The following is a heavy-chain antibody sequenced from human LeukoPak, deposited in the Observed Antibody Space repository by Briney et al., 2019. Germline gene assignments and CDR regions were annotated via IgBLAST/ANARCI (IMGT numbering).Heavy chain of an antibody. J-gene: IGHJ6*03. D-gene: IGHD6-13*01. Sequence: SETLSLTCTVPGGSISSSSYYWGWIRQPPGKGLEWIGSIYYSGSTYYNPSLKSRVTISVDTSKNQFSLKLSSVTAADTAVYYCAGIAAAGWFYYYYYMDVWGKGTTVTVSS. CDR1: GGSISSSSYY. CDR3: AGIAAAGWFYYYYYMDV. CDR2: IYYSGST. V-gene: IGHV4-39*01.